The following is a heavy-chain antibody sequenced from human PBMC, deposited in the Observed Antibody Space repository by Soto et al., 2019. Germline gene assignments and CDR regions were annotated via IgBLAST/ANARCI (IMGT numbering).Heavy chain of an antibody. D-gene: IGHD6-13*01. CDR1: GFSLSNARMG. Sequence: SGPTLVNPTETFTLTCTVSGFSLSNARMGVSWIRQPPGKALEWLAHIFSNDEKSYSTSLKSRLTISKDTSKSQVVLTMTNMDPVDTATYYCARPRYSSSWYGGYYFDYWGQGTLVTVSS. V-gene: IGHV2-26*01. J-gene: IGHJ4*02. CDR2: IFSNDEK. CDR3: ARPRYSSSWYGGYYFDY.